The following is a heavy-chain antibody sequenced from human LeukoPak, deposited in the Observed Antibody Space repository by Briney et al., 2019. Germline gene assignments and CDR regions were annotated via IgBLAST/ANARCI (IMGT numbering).Heavy chain of an antibody. CDR3: ARGGRYYYDSSGPPRHFDL. J-gene: IGHJ2*01. CDR1: GGSISSYY. CDR2: IYHSGST. V-gene: IGHV4-38-2*02. D-gene: IGHD3-22*01. Sequence: PSETLSLTCTVSGGSISSYYWSWIRQPPGKGLEWIGSIYHSGSTYYNPSLKSRVTISVDTSKNQFSLKLSSVTAADSAVYYCARGGRYYYDSSGPPRHFDLWGRGTLVTVSS.